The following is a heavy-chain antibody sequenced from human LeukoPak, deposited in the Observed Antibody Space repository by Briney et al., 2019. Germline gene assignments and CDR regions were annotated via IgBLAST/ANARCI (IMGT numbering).Heavy chain of an antibody. J-gene: IGHJ4*02. CDR1: GYTFSSYY. V-gene: IGHV1-2*06. Sequence: ASVKVSCKASGYTFSSYYFHWVRQAPGQGLEWMGLINPSGGATIFAQNFRGRVTMTRDTSISTAYMELSRLRSDDTAVYYCARVTEQWLVFDYWGQGSLVTVSS. D-gene: IGHD6-19*01. CDR3: ARVTEQWLVFDY. CDR2: INPSGGAT.